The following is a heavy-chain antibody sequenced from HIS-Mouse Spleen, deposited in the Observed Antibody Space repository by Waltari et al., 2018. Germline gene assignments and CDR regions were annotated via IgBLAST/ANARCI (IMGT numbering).Heavy chain of an antibody. CDR1: GYTFTGYY. J-gene: IGHJ4*02. Sequence: QVQLVQSGAEVKKPGASVKVSCKASGYTFTGYYMHWVRQAPGRGLEWMGCINPNSGCTNYAQKFHGRVTMTSDTSISTAYMELSRLRSDDTAVYYCARVRRTVVNYFDYWGQGTLVTVSS. V-gene: IGHV1-2*02. D-gene: IGHD2-15*01. CDR3: ARVRRTVVNYFDY. CDR2: INPNSGCT.